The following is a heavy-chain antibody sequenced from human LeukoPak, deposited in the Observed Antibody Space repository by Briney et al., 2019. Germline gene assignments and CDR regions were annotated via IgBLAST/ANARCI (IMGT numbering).Heavy chain of an antibody. CDR2: IVVGSGNT. D-gene: IGHD3-22*01. CDR3: AARNYYDSSGYAFDI. CDR1: GFTFTSSA. J-gene: IGHJ3*02. V-gene: IGHV1-58*01. Sequence: ASVKVSCKASGFTFTSSAVQWVRQARGQRLEWIGWIVVGSGNTNYAQKFQEGVTITRDMSTSTAYMELSSLRSEDTAVYYCAARNYYDSSGYAFDIWGQGTMVTVSS.